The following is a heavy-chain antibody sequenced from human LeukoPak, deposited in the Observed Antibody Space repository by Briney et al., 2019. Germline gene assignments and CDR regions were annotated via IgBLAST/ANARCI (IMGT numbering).Heavy chain of an antibody. CDR2: ITADGSGA. Sequence: GGSLRLSCEASGFTFSSYWMHWVRQAPGKGLVWVSRITADGSGAHYADSVRGRFIISRDNAKNTVYLQMNSLRAEDTAVYYCATLLTGDYFDYWGQGTLVTVSP. CDR3: ATLLTGDYFDY. J-gene: IGHJ4*02. V-gene: IGHV3-74*01. D-gene: IGHD7-27*01. CDR1: GFTFSSYW.